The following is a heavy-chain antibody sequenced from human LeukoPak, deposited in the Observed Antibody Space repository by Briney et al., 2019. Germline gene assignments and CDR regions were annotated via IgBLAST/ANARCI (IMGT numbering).Heavy chain of an antibody. CDR2: IYHSGST. CDR3: ARDQQLDGDAFDI. D-gene: IGHD6-13*01. CDR1: GGSISSSNW. V-gene: IGHV4-4*02. Sequence: PSGTLSLTCAVSGGSISSSNWWSWVRQPPGKGLEWIGEIYHSGSTNYNPSLKSRVTISVDKSLKLSSVTAADTAVYYCARDQQLDGDAFDIWGQGTMVTVSS. J-gene: IGHJ3*02.